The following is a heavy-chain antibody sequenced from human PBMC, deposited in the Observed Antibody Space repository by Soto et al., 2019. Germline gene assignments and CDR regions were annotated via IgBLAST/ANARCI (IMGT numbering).Heavy chain of an antibody. Sequence: ASVKVSCKASGYTFTSYGICWVRQAPGQGLEWMGWISAYNGNTNYAQKLQGRVAMTTDTSTSTAYMELRSLRSDDTAVYYCARVIAALWGADSRQNENDYCGQGTLVTVSS. CDR1: GYTFTSYG. V-gene: IGHV1-18*01. CDR3: ARVIAALWGADSRQNENDY. D-gene: IGHD6-6*01. CDR2: ISAYNGNT. J-gene: IGHJ4*02.